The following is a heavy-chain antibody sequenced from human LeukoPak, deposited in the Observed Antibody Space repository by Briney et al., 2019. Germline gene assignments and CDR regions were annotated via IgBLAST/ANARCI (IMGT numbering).Heavy chain of an antibody. CDR1: GGSISSYY. Sequence: PSETLSLTCTVSGGSISSYYWSWIRQPAGKGLEWIGRIYSSGSTNYNPSLKSRVTMSVDMSKNQFSLRLNSVTAADTAVYYCARDRSGGASYFGAGDYWGQGTLVTVSS. J-gene: IGHJ4*02. CDR2: IYSSGST. D-gene: IGHD1-26*01. V-gene: IGHV4-4*07. CDR3: ARDRSGGASYFGAGDY.